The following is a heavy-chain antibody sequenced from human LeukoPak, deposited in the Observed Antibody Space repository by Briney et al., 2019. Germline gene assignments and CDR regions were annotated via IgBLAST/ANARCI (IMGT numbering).Heavy chain of an antibody. CDR2: IYYTGNP. D-gene: IGHD2-8*02. Sequence: PSETLSLTCTVSGGSISSSSYYWGWIRQPPGKGLEWIGSIYYTGNPNYNPSLKSRVTISVDKSKNQFSLNLTSVTAADTAVYYCAKGVLVVPLNWIDPWGQGILVTVSS. J-gene: IGHJ5*02. CDR1: GGSISSSSYY. CDR3: AKGVLVVPLNWIDP. V-gene: IGHV4-39*07.